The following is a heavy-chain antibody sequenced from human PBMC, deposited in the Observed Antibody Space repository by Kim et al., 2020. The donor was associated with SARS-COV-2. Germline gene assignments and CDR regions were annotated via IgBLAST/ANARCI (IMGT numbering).Heavy chain of an antibody. V-gene: IGHV3-23*01. D-gene: IGHD3-10*01. CDR3: AKMMVRTTYDI. J-gene: IGHJ3*02. Sequence: STNSAGSVKGRFTISRDNSKNTLYLQLNSLRAEDTAIYYCAKMMVRTTYDIWGLGTLVTVSS. CDR2: ST.